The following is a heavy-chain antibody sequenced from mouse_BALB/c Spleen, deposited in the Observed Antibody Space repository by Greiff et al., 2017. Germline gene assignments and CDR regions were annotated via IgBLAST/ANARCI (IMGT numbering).Heavy chain of an antibody. V-gene: IGHV5-17*02. D-gene: IGHD1-1*01. CDR2: ISSGSSTI. CDR3: ARYYYGNNYEAMDY. CDR1: GFTFSSFG. Sequence: EVQLVESGGGLVQPGGSRKLSCAASGFTFSSFGMHWVRQAPEKGLEWVAYISSGSSTIYYADTVKGRFTISRDNPKNTLFLQMTSLRSEDTAMYYCARYYYGNNYEAMDYWGQGTSVTVSS. J-gene: IGHJ4*01.